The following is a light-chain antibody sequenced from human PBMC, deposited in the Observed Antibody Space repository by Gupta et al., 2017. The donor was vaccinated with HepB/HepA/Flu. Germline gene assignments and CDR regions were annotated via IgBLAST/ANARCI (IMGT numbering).Light chain of an antibody. Sequence: DIQMTQSPSSLSASVGDRVTITCRASQSISRYLNWYQQKPGKAPELLIDYSSSLQSGVPSRFIGTGSGTDFTLTINRLQPEDFATYYCQQSDNTPSTFGQGTELEMK. J-gene: IGKJ2*01. V-gene: IGKV1-39*01. CDR2: YSS. CDR1: QSISRY. CDR3: QQSDNTPST.